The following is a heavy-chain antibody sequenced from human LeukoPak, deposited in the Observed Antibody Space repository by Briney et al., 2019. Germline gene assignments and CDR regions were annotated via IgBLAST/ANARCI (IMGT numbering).Heavy chain of an antibody. D-gene: IGHD6-6*01. CDR2: IWYDGSNK. J-gene: IGHJ4*02. Sequence: GRSLRLSCAASGFTFSSYGMHWVRQAPGKGLEWVAVIWYDGSNKYYADSVKGRFTISRDNSKNTLYLQMNSLRAEDTAVYYCARDIAARTMVCYWGQGTLVTVSS. V-gene: IGHV3-33*01. CDR1: GFTFSSYG. CDR3: ARDIAARTMVCY.